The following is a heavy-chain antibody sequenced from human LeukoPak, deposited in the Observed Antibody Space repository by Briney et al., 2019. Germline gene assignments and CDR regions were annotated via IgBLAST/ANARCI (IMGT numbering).Heavy chain of an antibody. V-gene: IGHV3-7*01. Sequence: QPGGSLRLSCAASGFTFSSYEMNWVRQAPGKGLEWVANIKQDGGEKYYVDSVKGRFTISRDNAKNSLYLQMNSLRAEDTAVYYCAREVEMAIYDIWGQGTMVTVSS. CDR2: IKQDGGEK. CDR1: GFTFSSYE. J-gene: IGHJ3*02. D-gene: IGHD5-24*01. CDR3: AREVEMAIYDI.